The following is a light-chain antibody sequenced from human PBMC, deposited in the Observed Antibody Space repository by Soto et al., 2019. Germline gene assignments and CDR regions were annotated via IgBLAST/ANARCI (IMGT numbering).Light chain of an antibody. CDR3: QQSYSTPFT. Sequence: DIQMTQSAASLSASAGDRFTITCRASQSISSYLTWYQQKPGKAPKLLIYAASSLQSGVPSRFSGSGSGTDFTLTISSLQPEDFATYYCQQSYSTPFTFGQGTRLEIK. V-gene: IGKV1-39*01. CDR1: QSISSY. J-gene: IGKJ5*01. CDR2: AAS.